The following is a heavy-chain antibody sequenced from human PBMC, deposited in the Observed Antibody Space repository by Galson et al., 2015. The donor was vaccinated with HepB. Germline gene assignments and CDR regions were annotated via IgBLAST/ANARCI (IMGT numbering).Heavy chain of an antibody. Sequence: SLRLSCAASGFTFSSYIMNWVRQAPGKGLEWVSCISSSSSYRHYADSVKGRFTISRDNAKNSLYLQMNSLRAEDTVVYYCAREGYSGYDCGYWGQGTLVTVSS. CDR3: AREGYSGYDCGY. CDR2: ISSSSSYR. CDR1: GFTFSSYI. D-gene: IGHD5-12*01. V-gene: IGHV3-21*01. J-gene: IGHJ4*02.